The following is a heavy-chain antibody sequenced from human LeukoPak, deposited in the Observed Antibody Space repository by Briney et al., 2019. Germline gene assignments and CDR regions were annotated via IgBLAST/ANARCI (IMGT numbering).Heavy chain of an antibody. CDR1: GYTFTGFY. CDR3: ATSDLRFGFGDWFDP. J-gene: IGHJ5*02. Sequence: ASVKVSCKASGYTFTGFYIHWVRQAPGQGPQWMGWVNPNSGGTNYAKKFQGRVTLTRDTSITTAYMELSSLRSDDTAVYYCATSDLRFGFGDWFDPWGQGTLVTVSS. CDR2: VNPNSGGT. V-gene: IGHV1-2*02. D-gene: IGHD3-10*01.